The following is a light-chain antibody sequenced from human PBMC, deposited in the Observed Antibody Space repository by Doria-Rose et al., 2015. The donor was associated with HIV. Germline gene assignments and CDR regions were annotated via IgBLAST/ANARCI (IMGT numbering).Light chain of an antibody. J-gene: IGKJ1*01. CDR1: QSISNW. CDR3: QHFDKYFSWT. CDR2: KAS. V-gene: IGKV1-5*03. Sequence: DIQLTQSPSTPSASVGDRVTITCRASQSISNWLAWYQQKPDQAPKLLIYKASTLQRGVPSRFRGSGSGTEFTLTINSLQPDDFATYYCQHFDKYFSWTFGHGTKVDIK.